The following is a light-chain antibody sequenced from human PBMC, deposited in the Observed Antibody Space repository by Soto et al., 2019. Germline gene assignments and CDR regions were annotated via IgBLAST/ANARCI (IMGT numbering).Light chain of an antibody. Sequence: EIVLTQSPGTLSLSQGERATLSCRASQSASSSYLAWYQQKPGQAPRLLIYGASSRATGIPDRFSGSGSGTDFTLTISRLEPEDFAVYYCQHYETFGQGTKVDI. V-gene: IGKV3-20*01. CDR3: QHYET. J-gene: IGKJ1*01. CDR1: QSASSSY. CDR2: GAS.